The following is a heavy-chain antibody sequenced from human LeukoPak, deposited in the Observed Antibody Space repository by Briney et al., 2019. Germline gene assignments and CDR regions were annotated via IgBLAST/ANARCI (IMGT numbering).Heavy chain of an antibody. D-gene: IGHD2-2*01. J-gene: IGHJ5*02. V-gene: IGHV1-69*05. CDR2: IIPIFGTA. CDR1: GGTFSSYA. CDR3: ARDGRCSSTSCSYNWFDP. Sequence: GASVKVSCKASGGTFSSYAISWVRQAPGQGLEWMEGIIPIFGTANYAQKFQGRVTITTDESTSTAYMELSSLRSEDTAVYYCARDGRCSSTSCSYNWFDPWGQGTLVTVSS.